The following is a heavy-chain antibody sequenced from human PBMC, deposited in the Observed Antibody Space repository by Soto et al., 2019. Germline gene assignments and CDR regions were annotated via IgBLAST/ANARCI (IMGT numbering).Heavy chain of an antibody. CDR1: GSSFTTCA. D-gene: IGHD1-7*01. J-gene: IGHJ4*02. CDR3: ASENNWNYGYYFDY. V-gene: IGHV1-3*01. Sequence: GASVKVSCKASGSSFTTCAIHWVRQAPGQRLDWMGWINAANGDTIYSQKFQGRITITRDTSASTAYMELSSLRSEDTAVYYCASENNWNYGYYFDYWAQGTLVTVSS. CDR2: INAANGDT.